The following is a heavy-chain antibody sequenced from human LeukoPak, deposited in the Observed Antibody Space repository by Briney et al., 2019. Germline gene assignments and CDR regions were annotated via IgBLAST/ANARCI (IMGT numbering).Heavy chain of an antibody. CDR1: GYTFTSYD. Sequence: ASVKVSCKASGYTFTSYDINWVRQATGQGLEWMGWMNPNSGNTGYAQKFQGRVTMTRNTSISTAYMELSSLRSEDTAVYYCAGVSTYYYDSSGFREAFDIWGQGTMGTVSS. J-gene: IGHJ3*02. D-gene: IGHD3-22*01. CDR2: MNPNSGNT. V-gene: IGHV1-8*01. CDR3: AGVSTYYYDSSGFREAFDI.